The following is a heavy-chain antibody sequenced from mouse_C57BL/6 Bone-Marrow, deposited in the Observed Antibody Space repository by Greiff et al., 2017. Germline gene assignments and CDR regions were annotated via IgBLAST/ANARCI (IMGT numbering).Heavy chain of an antibody. CDR2: IDPSDSYT. CDR3: AREGFPDY. J-gene: IGHJ2*01. CDR1: GYTFTSYW. V-gene: IGHV1-59*01. Sequence: VQLQQSGAELVRPGTSVKLSCKASGYTFTSYWMHWVKQRPGQGLEWIGVIDPSDSYTNYNQKFKGKATLTVDTSSSTAYMQLSSLTSEDSAVYYCAREGFPDYWGQGTTLTVSS.